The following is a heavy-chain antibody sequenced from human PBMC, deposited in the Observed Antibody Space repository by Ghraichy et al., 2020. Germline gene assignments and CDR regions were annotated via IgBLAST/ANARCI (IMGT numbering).Heavy chain of an antibody. CDR1: GFTFSTYA. CDR2: ITGSGGST. J-gene: IGHJ4*02. V-gene: IGHV3-23*01. CDR3: AKSLKVGATYSVSDY. D-gene: IGHD1-26*01. Sequence: GGSLRLSCAASGFTFSTYAMSWVRQAPGKGLEWVSAITGSGGSTYYADSVKGRFTISRDNSKNTLYLQVNSLRAEDTAVYYCAKSLKVGATYSVSDYWGQGTRVFVSS.